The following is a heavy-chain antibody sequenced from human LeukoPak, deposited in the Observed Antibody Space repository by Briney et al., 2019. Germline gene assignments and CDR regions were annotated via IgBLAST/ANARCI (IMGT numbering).Heavy chain of an antibody. V-gene: IGHV3-30-3*01. CDR3: ARMNYVSSGWGAPFDY. D-gene: IGHD1-7*01. CDR2: ISYDGSNK. Sequence: GGSLRLSCAASGFTFSSYAMHWVRQAPGRGLEWVAVISYDGSNKYYADSVKGRFTISRDNSKNTLYLQMNSLRAEDTAVYYCARMNYVSSGWGAPFDYWGQGTLVTVSS. CDR1: GFTFSSYA. J-gene: IGHJ4*02.